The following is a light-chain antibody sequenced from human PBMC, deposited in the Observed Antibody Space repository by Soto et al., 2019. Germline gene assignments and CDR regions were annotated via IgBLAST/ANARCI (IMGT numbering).Light chain of an antibody. CDR2: LGS. V-gene: IGKV2-28*01. Sequence: DIVMTQSPLSLPVTPGEPASISCRSSQSLLHSNGYNYLDWYLQKPGQSPQLLIYLGSNRASGVPERFSGSGSGTDFTLKISRVEAEDVGVYYCMQALQTGTFGPGTKVDIK. CDR3: MQALQTGT. CDR1: QSLLHSNGYNY. J-gene: IGKJ3*01.